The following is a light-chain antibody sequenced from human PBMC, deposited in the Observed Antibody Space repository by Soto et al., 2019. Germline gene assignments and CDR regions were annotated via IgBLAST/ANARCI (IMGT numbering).Light chain of an antibody. CDR2: GAS. V-gene: IGKV3-15*01. CDR1: QSVSSN. CDR3: QQYNNWPQT. J-gene: IGKJ1*01. Sequence: VISHSPATLSVSPGVRATLTSRASQSVSSNLAWYQQKPGQAPRLLIYGASTRATGIPARFSGSGSGTEFTLTISSLQSEDFAVYYCQQYNNWPQTFGQGTKV.